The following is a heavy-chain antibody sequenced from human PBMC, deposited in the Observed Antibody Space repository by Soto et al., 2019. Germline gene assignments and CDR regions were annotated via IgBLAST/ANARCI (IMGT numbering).Heavy chain of an antibody. D-gene: IGHD1-26*01. CDR2: AIPVYGST. J-gene: IGHJ3*02. CDR1: GGTFSNYA. CDR3: ARRGVANSRDAFDI. V-gene: IGHV1-69*01. Sequence: QVQLVQSGAEVKKPGTSVKVSCEVSGGTFSNYAITWVRQAPGQGLEWLGGAIPVYGSTNYAQKFRGRVTMTAGESATTTFMELSSLRSDDTAVYYCARRGVANSRDAFDIWGQGTLVTVS.